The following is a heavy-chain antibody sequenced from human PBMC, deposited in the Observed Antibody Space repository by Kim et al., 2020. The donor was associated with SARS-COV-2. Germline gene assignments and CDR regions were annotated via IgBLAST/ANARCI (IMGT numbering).Heavy chain of an antibody. CDR2: ISYDGSNK. CDR1: GFTFSSYA. CDR3: ASEILTWPGAFDI. Sequence: GGSLRLSCAASGFTFSSYAMHWVRQAPGKGLEWVAVISYDGSNKYYADSVKGRFTISRDNSKNTLYLQMNSLRAEDTAVYYCASEILTWPGAFDIWGQGTMVTVSS. D-gene: IGHD3-9*01. J-gene: IGHJ3*02. V-gene: IGHV3-30-3*01.